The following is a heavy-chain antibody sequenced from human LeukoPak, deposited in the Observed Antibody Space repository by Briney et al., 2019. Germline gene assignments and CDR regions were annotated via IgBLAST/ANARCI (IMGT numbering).Heavy chain of an antibody. CDR2: IYSGGST. Sequence: PGGSLGLSCAASGFTVSSNYMSWVRQAPGKGLEWVSVIYSGGSTYYADSVKGRFTISRDNSKNTLYLQMNSLRAEDTAVYYCARGLDSSVGVAGIDYCGQGTLVADSS. CDR3: ARGLDSSVGVAGIDY. J-gene: IGHJ4*02. CDR1: GFTVSSNY. V-gene: IGHV3-66*01. D-gene: IGHD6-25*01.